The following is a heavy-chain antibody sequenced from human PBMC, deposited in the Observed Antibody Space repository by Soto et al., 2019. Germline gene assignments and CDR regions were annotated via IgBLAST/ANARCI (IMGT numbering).Heavy chain of an antibody. D-gene: IGHD2-21*02. Sequence: QVQLQESGPGLVKPSQSLSLTCTVSGGSITSDDYYWSWIRQPPGRGLEWIGYIFYSESTHYNPSLKSRFIISLDTSMKQVSLKLSSVTAADTAVYYCASANCGGDCSYRHDRYYFESWGQGTLVTVSS. CDR3: ASANCGGDCSYRHDRYYFES. CDR1: GGSITSDDYY. J-gene: IGHJ4*02. V-gene: IGHV4-30-4*01. CDR2: IFYSEST.